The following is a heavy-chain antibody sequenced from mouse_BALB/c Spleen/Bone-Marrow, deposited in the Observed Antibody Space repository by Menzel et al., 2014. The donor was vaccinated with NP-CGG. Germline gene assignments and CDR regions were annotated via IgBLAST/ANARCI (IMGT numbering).Heavy chain of an antibody. J-gene: IGHJ2*01. CDR2: INPYNGDT. D-gene: IGHD2-4*01. CDR1: GYSFTGYF. CDR3: GRGDDYDGDFDR. V-gene: IGHV1-37*01. Sequence: EVKLLESGPELVKPGASVKISCKASGYSFTGYFMNWVKQSHGKSLEWIGRINPYNGDTFYNQKFKGKVTLTVDKSSSTAHMELLSLTSEDSAVYYCGRGDDYDGDFDRWGQGTTLTVSS.